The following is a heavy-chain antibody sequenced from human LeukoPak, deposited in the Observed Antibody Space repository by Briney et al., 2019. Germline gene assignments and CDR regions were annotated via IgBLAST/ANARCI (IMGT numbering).Heavy chain of an antibody. V-gene: IGHV4-34*01. CDR2: INHSGST. J-gene: IGHJ4*02. CDR3: ARARRGYVRLDY. D-gene: IGHD5-12*01. CDR1: GGSFSGYC. Sequence: SETLSLTCAVSGGSFSGYCWTWIRQSPGKGLEWIGEINHSGSTNYNPSLTRRVTMSVDTSKNQFSLNLSAATAADTAVYYCARARRGYVRLDYWGQGTLVTVSS.